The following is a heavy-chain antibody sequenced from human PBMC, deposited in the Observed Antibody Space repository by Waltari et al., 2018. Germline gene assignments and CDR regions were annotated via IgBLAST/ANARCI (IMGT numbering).Heavy chain of an antibody. D-gene: IGHD3-3*01. CDR3: ARDAMRDGDFDY. CDR2: IKEDGSDK. V-gene: IGHV3-7*01. CDR1: GINLNNYW. Sequence: EVQMVESGGGLVQTGGSLRLYCAASGINLNNYWMRWVRQATGKGLEWGANIKEDGSDKHYVESVKGRFTISRDNAKNSLYLQMNSLRAEDTAVYYCARDAMRDGDFDYWGQGALVTVSS. J-gene: IGHJ4*02.